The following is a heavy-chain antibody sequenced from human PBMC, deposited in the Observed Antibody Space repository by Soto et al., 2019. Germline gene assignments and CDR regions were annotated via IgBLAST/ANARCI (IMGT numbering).Heavy chain of an antibody. V-gene: IGHV3-21*01. J-gene: IGHJ4*02. Sequence: GGSLRLSCAASGFTFSSYSMNWVRQAPGKGLEWVSSISSSSSYIYYADSVKGRFTISRDNAKNSLYLQMNSLRAEDTAVYYCASNYDILTGYYISYWGQGTLVPVSS. CDR3: ASNYDILTGYYISY. CDR1: GFTFSSYS. CDR2: ISSSSSYI. D-gene: IGHD3-9*01.